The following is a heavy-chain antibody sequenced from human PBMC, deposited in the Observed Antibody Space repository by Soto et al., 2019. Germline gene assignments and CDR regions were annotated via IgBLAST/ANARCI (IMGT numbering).Heavy chain of an antibody. CDR3: AIVGGSGDFDY. CDR2: ISSSGATI. CDR1: GFTFSDYY. J-gene: IGHJ4*02. D-gene: IGHD2-15*01. Sequence: QVQLVESGGVLVKPGGSLRLSCAVSGFTFSDYYMIWIRQAPGKGLEWISYISSSGATIYYADSMKGRFTISRDNAKNSLYLQMNSLRAEDTAVYYCAIVGGSGDFDYWGQGTLVTVSS. V-gene: IGHV3-11*01.